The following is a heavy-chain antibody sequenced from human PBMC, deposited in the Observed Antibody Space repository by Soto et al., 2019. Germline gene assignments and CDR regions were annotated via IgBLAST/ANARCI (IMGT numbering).Heavy chain of an antibody. D-gene: IGHD2-15*01. CDR2: AAYSGGT. Sequence: SETLSLTCTVSGGSIADNNYFWGWVRQPPGKGLEWIGSAAYSGGTYKNPSLKSRVTVSVDTSKNQFSLKLTSVTAADTAVYYCAKVVVGATSHSDFDSWGQGTLVTVSS. CDR1: GGSIADNNYF. V-gene: IGHV4-39*01. J-gene: IGHJ4*02. CDR3: AKVVVGATSHSDFDS.